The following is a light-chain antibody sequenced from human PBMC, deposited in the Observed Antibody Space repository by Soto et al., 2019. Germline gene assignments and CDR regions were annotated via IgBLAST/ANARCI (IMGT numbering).Light chain of an antibody. CDR1: QTIRGY. CDR2: KAS. CDR3: QQYNSYST. V-gene: IGKV1-5*03. Sequence: DIQLTQAPSFLSASAGDRVTITCRASQTIRGYLAWYQQKPGKAPKLLIYKASSLESGVPSRFSGSGSGTEFTLTISSLQPDDFATYYCQQYNSYSTFGQGTKVDIK. J-gene: IGKJ1*01.